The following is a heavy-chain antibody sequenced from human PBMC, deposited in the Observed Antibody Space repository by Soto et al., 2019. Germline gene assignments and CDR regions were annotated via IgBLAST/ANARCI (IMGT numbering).Heavy chain of an antibody. V-gene: IGHV4-39*01. CDR2: IYYSGST. Sequence: QLQLQESGPGLVKPSETLSLTCTVSGGSISSSSYYWGWIRQPPGKGLEWIGSIYYSGSTYYNPPIKSRVTISVDTSKNQFSLKLSSVTAADTAVYYCARGRGYYYDSSGYGDWGQGTLVTVSS. CDR3: ARGRGYYYDSSGYGD. CDR1: GGSISSSSYY. J-gene: IGHJ4*02. D-gene: IGHD3-22*01.